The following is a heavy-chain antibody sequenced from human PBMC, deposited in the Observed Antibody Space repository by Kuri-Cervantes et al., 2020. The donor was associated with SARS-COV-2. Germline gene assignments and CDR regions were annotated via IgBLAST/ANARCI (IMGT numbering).Heavy chain of an antibody. V-gene: IGHV4-34*01. Sequence: GSLRLFCAASGFTFSSYAMHWVRQPPGKGLEWIGEINHSGSTNYNPSLKSRVTISVDTSKNQFSLKLSSVTAADTAVYYCARVMPRFLEWPIGYWGQGTLVTVSS. D-gene: IGHD3-3*01. CDR2: INHSGST. CDR3: ARVMPRFLEWPIGY. J-gene: IGHJ4*02. CDR1: GFTFSSYA.